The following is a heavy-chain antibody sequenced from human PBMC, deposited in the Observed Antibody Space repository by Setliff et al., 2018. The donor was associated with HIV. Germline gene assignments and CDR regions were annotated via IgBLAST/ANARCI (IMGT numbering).Heavy chain of an antibody. CDR2: MNPNSGNT. D-gene: IGHD4-17*01. Sequence: GASVKVSCKASGYTFTNYDINWVRQASGQGLEWVGWMNPNSGNTGYAQKFQGRVTFTRNTSKGTAYMELSSLRPDDTALYFCARGAQDYEDYYFDYWGQGTQVTVSS. CDR1: GYTFTNYD. V-gene: IGHV1-8*03. J-gene: IGHJ4*02. CDR3: ARGAQDYEDYYFDY.